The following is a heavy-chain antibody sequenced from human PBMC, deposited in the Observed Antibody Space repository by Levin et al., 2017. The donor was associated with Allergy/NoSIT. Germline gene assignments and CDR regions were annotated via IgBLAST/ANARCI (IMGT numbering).Heavy chain of an antibody. J-gene: IGHJ5*02. CDR1: GFTFSSYA. CDR3: ARDTLLYSSPPRANWFDP. CDR2: ISYDGSNK. D-gene: IGHD6-13*01. Sequence: PGGSLRLSCAASGFTFSSYAMHWVRQAPGKGLEWVAVISYDGSNKYYADSVKGRFTISRDNSKNTLYLQMNSLRAEDTAVYYCARDTLLYSSPPRANWFDPWGQGTLVTVSS. V-gene: IGHV3-30-3*01.